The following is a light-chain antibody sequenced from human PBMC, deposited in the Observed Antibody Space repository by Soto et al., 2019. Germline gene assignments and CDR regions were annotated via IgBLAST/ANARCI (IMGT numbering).Light chain of an antibody. CDR2: DTF. V-gene: IGKV3-15*01. CDR3: QQSNDWPPT. J-gene: IGKJ5*01. Sequence: EIVITQSPATLSVSPGERATLSCRASQSISNSLAWYQQKPGQAPRLLIYDTFKRVTGIPARFSGSGSGTEFTLTISSLQSEDFAFYYCQQSNDWPPTFGQGTRLEIK. CDR1: QSISNS.